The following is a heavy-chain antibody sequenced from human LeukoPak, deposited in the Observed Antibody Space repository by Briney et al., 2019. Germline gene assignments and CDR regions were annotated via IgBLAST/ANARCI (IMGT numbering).Heavy chain of an antibody. D-gene: IGHD2-2*02. Sequence: GASVKVSFKASGYTFTSYGISWVRQAPGQGLEWMGWISAYNGNTNYAQKLQGRVTMTTDTSTSTAYMELRSLRSDDTAVYYCARDARYCSSTSCYRGSHAYWGQGTLVTVSS. J-gene: IGHJ4*02. CDR3: ARDARYCSSTSCYRGSHAY. CDR1: GYTFTSYG. V-gene: IGHV1-18*01. CDR2: ISAYNGNT.